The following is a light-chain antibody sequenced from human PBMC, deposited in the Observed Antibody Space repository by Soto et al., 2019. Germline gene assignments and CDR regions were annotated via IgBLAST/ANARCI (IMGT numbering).Light chain of an antibody. CDR3: QQYGSSPPT. Sequence: ESVLTQFPGTLSLSSGEKATLSCRASQSVSSSYLAWYQQKPGQAPRLLIYGASSRATGIPDRFSGSGSGTDFTLTISRLEPEDFAVYYCQQYGSSPPTFGQGTKVDI. CDR1: QSVSSSY. V-gene: IGKV3-20*01. J-gene: IGKJ1*01. CDR2: GAS.